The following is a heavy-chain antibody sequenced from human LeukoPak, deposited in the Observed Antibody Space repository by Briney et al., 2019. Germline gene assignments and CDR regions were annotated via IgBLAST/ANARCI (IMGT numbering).Heavy chain of an antibody. CDR3: AKDSNYVWGSYRQAFDY. D-gene: IGHD3-16*02. CDR1: GFTFSSYS. CDR2: ISSSSSYI. V-gene: IGHV3-21*04. Sequence: GGSLRLSCAASGFTFSSYSMNWVRQAPGKGLEWVSSISSSSSYIYYADSVKGRFTISRDNSKNTLYLQMNSLRAEDTAVYYCAKDSNYVWGSYRQAFDYWGQGTLVTVSS. J-gene: IGHJ4*02.